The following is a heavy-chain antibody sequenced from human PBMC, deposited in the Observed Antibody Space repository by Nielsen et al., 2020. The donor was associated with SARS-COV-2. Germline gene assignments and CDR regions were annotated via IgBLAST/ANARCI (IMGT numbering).Heavy chain of an antibody. Sequence: GSLRLSCAASGFTFSDYYMSWIRQPPGKGLEWIGEIHPSGNTNYNPSLESRVTMSLDTSKNQFSLKLSSVTAADTAVYYCAKGTDSRKQGYWGQGTLVTVSA. CDR2: IHPSGNT. CDR1: GFTFSDYY. CDR3: AKGTDSRKQGY. V-gene: IGHV4-34*01. J-gene: IGHJ4*02. D-gene: IGHD6-13*01.